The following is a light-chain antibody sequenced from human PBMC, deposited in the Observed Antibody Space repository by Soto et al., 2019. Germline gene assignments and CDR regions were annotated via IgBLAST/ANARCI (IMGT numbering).Light chain of an antibody. Sequence: EIVMTQSPSTLSVSPGARATLYCRASQSVSHNYLAWYQQKPGQAPRLLIYGASNRATGIPDRFSGSGSGTDFTLTISRLEPEDSAVYYCQQYGSSGTFGQGTKV. CDR1: QSVSHNY. J-gene: IGKJ1*01. CDR3: QQYGSSGT. CDR2: GAS. V-gene: IGKV3-20*01.